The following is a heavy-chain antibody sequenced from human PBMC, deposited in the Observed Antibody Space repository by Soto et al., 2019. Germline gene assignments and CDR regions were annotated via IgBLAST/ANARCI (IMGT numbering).Heavy chain of an antibody. D-gene: IGHD3-22*01. CDR2: TRNKANSYTT. CDR1: GFTFSDHY. V-gene: IGHV3-72*01. CDR3: TSTTADGSGSNLDY. Sequence: EVQLVESGGGLVQPGGSLRLSCAASGFTFSDHYMDWVCQAPGKGLEWVGRTRNKANSYTTEYAASVKGRFTLSRDDSKYSLYLQMNSLKTEDTAVYYCTSTTADGSGSNLDYWGQGTLVTVSP. J-gene: IGHJ4*02.